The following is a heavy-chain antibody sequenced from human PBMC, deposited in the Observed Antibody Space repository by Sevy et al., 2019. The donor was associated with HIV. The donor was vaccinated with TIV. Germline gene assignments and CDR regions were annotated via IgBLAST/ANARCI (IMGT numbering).Heavy chain of an antibody. CDR2: IYSGGST. Sequence: GGSLRLSCAASGFTVSSNYMSWVRQAPGKGLEWVSVIYSGGSTYYADSVKGRFTISRDNSKNTLYLQMNSLRAEGTAVYYCARESNSYFDYWGQGTLVTVSS. V-gene: IGHV3-53*01. CDR3: ARESNSYFDY. J-gene: IGHJ4*02. CDR1: GFTVSSNY.